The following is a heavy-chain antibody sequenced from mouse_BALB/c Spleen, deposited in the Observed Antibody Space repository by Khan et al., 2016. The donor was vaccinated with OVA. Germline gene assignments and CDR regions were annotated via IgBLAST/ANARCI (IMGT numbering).Heavy chain of an antibody. CDR2: ISSGGVYI. V-gene: IGHV5-6*01. J-gene: IGHJ3*01. Sequence: EVELVESGGDLVKPGGSLKLSCAASGFTFSTYAMSWVRQTPDKRLEWVATISSGGVYIYYPDSVKGRFTISRDNANNTLYLQMSSLRSEGTAMYYCARHNYGPFAYWGQGTLVTVSA. CDR3: ARHNYGPFAY. D-gene: IGHD1-1*01. CDR1: GFTFSTYA.